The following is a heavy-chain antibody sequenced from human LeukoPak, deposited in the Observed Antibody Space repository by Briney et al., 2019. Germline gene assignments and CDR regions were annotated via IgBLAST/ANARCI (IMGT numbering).Heavy chain of an antibody. V-gene: IGHV3-7*01. CDR2: IDQDGSEK. Sequence: GGSLRLSCAASGFRFSKYWMSWVRQAPGKGPEWVANIDQDGSEKYYVDSVKGRFTISRDNAENSLYLQMNSLRAEDTAVYYCVRSQLGLDYWGQGTLVTVSS. J-gene: IGHJ4*02. D-gene: IGHD2-2*01. CDR3: VRSQLGLDY. CDR1: GFRFSKYW.